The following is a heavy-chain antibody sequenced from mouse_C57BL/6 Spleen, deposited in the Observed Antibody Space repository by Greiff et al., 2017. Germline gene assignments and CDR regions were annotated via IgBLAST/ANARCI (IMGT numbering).Heavy chain of an antibody. D-gene: IGHD2-5*01. V-gene: IGHV1-59*01. Sequence: QVQLQQPGAELVRPGTSVKLSCTASGYTFTSYWMHWVKQRPGQGLEWIGVIDPSDSYTNYNQQFKGKATLTVDTTSSTAYLQLSSLTSEDSAVCDSASGGYSNVFAYWGQGTLVTVSA. J-gene: IGHJ3*01. CDR3: ASGGYSNVFAY. CDR1: GYTFTSYW. CDR2: IDPSDSYT.